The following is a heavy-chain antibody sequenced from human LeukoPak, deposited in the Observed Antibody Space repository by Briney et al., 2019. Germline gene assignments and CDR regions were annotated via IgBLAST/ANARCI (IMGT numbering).Heavy chain of an antibody. D-gene: IGHD2/OR15-2a*01. Sequence: GESLKISCKGSGYSFTSYWIGWVRQMPGKGLEWMGIIYPGDSDTRYSPSFQGQVTISADKSISTAYLQWSSLKASDTAMYYCASLRIQYLRAFDIWGQGTMVTVSS. CDR1: GYSFTSYW. CDR2: IYPGDSDT. J-gene: IGHJ3*02. CDR3: ASLRIQYLRAFDI. V-gene: IGHV5-51*01.